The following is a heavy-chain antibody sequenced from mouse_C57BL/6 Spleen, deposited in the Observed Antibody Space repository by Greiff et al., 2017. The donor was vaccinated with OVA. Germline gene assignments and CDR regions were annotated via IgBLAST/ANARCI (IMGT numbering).Heavy chain of an antibody. CDR3: ARKRITTVWDAMDY. CDR1: GYTFTSYW. Sequence: QVQLKQPGAELVKPGASVKLSCKASGYTFTSYWMHWVKQRPGRGLEWIGRIDPNSGGTKYTEQFKSKATLTVDKPSSTAYMQLSSLTSEDSAVYYWARKRITTVWDAMDYWGQGTSVTVSS. D-gene: IGHD1-1*01. J-gene: IGHJ4*01. CDR2: IDPNSGGT. V-gene: IGHV1-72*01.